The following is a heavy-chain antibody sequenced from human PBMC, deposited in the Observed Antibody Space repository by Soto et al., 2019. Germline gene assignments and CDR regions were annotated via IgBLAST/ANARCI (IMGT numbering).Heavy chain of an antibody. Sequence: ASVKVSCKVSGHTLSELSIHWVRQAPGKGLEWMGGFDPEDAETVYAQKFQGRVTMTEDTSTDTAYMELSSLRAEDTAVYYCATGEYDRSSYHPPELYSWG. D-gene: IGHD3-22*01. CDR1: GHTLSELS. CDR2: FDPEDAET. J-gene: IGHJ5*01. V-gene: IGHV1-24*01. CDR3: ATGEYDRSSYHPPELYS.